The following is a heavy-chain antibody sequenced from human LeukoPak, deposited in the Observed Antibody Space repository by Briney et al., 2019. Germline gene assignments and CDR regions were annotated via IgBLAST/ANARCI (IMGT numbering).Heavy chain of an antibody. CDR2: IVVGSGNT. D-gene: IGHD2/OR15-2a*01. Sequence: SVKVSCKASGFTFTSSAVQWVRQARGQRLERIGWIVVGSGNTNYAQKFQERVTITRDMSTSTAYMELSSLRSEDTAVYYCAAISSYHYYYGMDVWGQGTTVTVSS. V-gene: IGHV1-58*01. CDR1: GFTFTSSA. J-gene: IGHJ6*02. CDR3: AAISSYHYYYGMDV.